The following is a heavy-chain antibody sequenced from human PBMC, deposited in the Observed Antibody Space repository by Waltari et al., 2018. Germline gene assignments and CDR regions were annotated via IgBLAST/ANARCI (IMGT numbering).Heavy chain of an antibody. V-gene: IGHV3-74*01. J-gene: IGHJ6*04. Sequence: EVQLVESGGGLVQPGGSLRLSCEASGFIFSTYWMHWVRQAPGKGLVWVSRIDIGDGSGTSYADSVKGRFTISRDNAKNTLYLQMNSLRAEDTGVYYCARDHYYSKDVWGTGTTVTVSS. CDR1: GFIFSTYW. CDR2: IDIGDGSGT. CDR3: ARDHYYSKDV.